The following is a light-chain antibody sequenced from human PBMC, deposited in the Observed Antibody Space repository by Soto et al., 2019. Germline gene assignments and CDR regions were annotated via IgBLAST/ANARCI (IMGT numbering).Light chain of an antibody. CDR1: QSVLYRSNTKNY. V-gene: IGKV4-1*01. J-gene: IGKJ1*01. CDR3: QKYYSPAPT. Sequence: DIVMTQSPDSLAVSLGERATINCKSSQSVLYRSNTKNYLAWYQQKPGQPPNLLIYWASTRESGVPDRFSGSGSCTAFTLTISSLQAEDVAVYYCQKYYSPAPTFGQGTKVEIK. CDR2: WAS.